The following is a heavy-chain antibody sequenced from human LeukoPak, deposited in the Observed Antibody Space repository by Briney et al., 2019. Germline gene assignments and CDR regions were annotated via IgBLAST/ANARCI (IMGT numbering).Heavy chain of an antibody. J-gene: IGHJ5*02. Sequence: PSETLSLTCTVSGGSISSGSYYWSWIRQPAGKGREWIGRIYTSGSTNYNPSLKSRVTISVDTSKNQFSLKLSSVTAADTAVYYCARDLGSQSWGLYNWFDPWGQGTLVTVSS. CDR3: ARDLGSQSWGLYNWFDP. V-gene: IGHV4-61*02. D-gene: IGHD3-16*01. CDR2: IYTSGST. CDR1: GGSISSGSYY.